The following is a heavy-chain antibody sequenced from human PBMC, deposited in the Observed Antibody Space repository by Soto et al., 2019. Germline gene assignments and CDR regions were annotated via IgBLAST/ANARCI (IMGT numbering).Heavy chain of an antibody. Sequence: PGGSLRLSCAASGFTFSSYSMNWVRQAPGKGLEWVSSISSSSSYIYYADSVKGRFTISRDNAKNSLYLQMNSLRAEDTAVYYCARRGRDGEADRNYYGMDVWGQGTTVTVSS. J-gene: IGHJ6*02. CDR3: ARRGRDGEADRNYYGMDV. CDR1: GFTFSSYS. CDR2: ISSSSSYI. D-gene: IGHD3-16*01. V-gene: IGHV3-21*01.